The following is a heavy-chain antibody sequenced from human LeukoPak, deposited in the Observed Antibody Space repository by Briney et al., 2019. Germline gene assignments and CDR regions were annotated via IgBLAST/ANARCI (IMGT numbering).Heavy chain of an antibody. CDR2: IYYSGRT. CDR1: GGSISSDY. V-gene: IGHV4-59*01. D-gene: IGHD4-11*01. Sequence: KPSETLSLTCTVSGGSISSDYWSWIRRPPGKGLEWIGYIYYSGRTYYNPSLKSRITISVDTSKNQFSLKLSSVTAADTAVYYCARGFYSPHYWGQGTLVSVSS. J-gene: IGHJ4*02. CDR3: ARGFYSPHY.